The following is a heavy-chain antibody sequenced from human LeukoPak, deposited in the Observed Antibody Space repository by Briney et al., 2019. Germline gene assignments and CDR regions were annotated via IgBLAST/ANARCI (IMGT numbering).Heavy chain of an antibody. CDR1: GGSISSSGYY. Sequence: SETLSLTCTVSGGSISSSGYYWGWIRQPPGKGLEWIGNIYYSGSTYYNPSLKSRVTISVDKSKNQFSLKLSSVTAADTAVYYCARIAPWTTRGYFDYWGQGTLVTVSS. D-gene: IGHD3/OR15-3a*01. J-gene: IGHJ4*02. CDR3: ARIAPWTTRGYFDY. V-gene: IGHV4-39*07. CDR2: IYYSGST.